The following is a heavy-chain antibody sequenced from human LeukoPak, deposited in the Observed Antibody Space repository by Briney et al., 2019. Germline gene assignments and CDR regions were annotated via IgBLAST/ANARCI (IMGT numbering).Heavy chain of an antibody. CDR1: GGTFSSYG. CDR3: AKGSIAVDY. J-gene: IGHJ4*02. D-gene: IGHD6-6*01. V-gene: IGHV3-23*01. CDR2: ISGSGGST. Sequence: SCKASGGTFSSYGMSWVRQAPGTGLEWVSAISGSGGSTYYADSVKGRFTISRDNSKNTLYLQMNSLRAEDTAVYYCAKGSIAVDYWGQGTLVTVSS.